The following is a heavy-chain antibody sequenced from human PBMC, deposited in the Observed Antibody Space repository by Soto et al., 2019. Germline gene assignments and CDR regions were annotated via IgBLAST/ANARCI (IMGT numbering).Heavy chain of an antibody. CDR3: ARRRGSSGGGDFDY. V-gene: IGHV4-38-2*01. Sequence: ETLSLTCAVSGYSISSGYYWGWIRQPPGKGLEWIGSIYHSGSTYYNPSLKSRVTISVDTSKNQFSLKLSSVTAADTAVYCCARRRGSSGGGDFDYWGQGTLVTVS. CDR1: GYSISSGYY. D-gene: IGHD6-25*01. J-gene: IGHJ4*02. CDR2: IYHSGST.